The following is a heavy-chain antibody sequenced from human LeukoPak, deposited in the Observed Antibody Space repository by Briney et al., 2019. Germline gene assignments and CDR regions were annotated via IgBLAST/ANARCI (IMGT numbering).Heavy chain of an antibody. J-gene: IGHJ5*02. CDR2: INPSGGST. CDR1: GYTLTELS. D-gene: IGHD5-18*01. Sequence: ASVKVSCKVSGYTLTELSMHWVRQAPGQGLEWMGIINPSGGSTSYAQKFQGRVTMTRDTSTSTVYMELSSLRSEDTAVYYCARARPAAMGKGYNWFDPWGQGTLVTVSS. V-gene: IGHV1-46*01. CDR3: ARARPAAMGKGYNWFDP.